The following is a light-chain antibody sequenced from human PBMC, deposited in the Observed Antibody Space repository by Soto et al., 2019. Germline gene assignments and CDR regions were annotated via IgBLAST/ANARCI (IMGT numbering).Light chain of an antibody. J-gene: IGLJ2*01. V-gene: IGLV2-14*01. CDR2: EVN. CDR3: SSFTGTSALIL. CDR1: SSDVGGYNY. Sequence: QSALTQPASVSGSPGQSITISCTGTSSDVGGYNYVSWYQQHPGKAPRLIIYEVNNRPSGVSDRFSGSKSGNTASLTISGLRAEDEGDYFCSSFTGTSALILFGGGTKLTVL.